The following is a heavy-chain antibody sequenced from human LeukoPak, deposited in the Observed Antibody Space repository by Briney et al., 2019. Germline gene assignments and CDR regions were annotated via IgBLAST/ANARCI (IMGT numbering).Heavy chain of an antibody. CDR3: ARDSDIVVVVPAPGDNWFDP. CDR2: IIPIFGTA. D-gene: IGHD2-15*01. V-gene: IGHV1-69*06. J-gene: IGHJ5*02. Sequence: SVKVSCKASGGTFSSYAISWVRQAPGQGLEWMGRIIPIFGTANYAQKFQGRVTITADKSTSTAYMELSSLRSEDTAVYHCARDSDIVVVVPAPGDNWFDPWGQGTLVTVSS. CDR1: GGTFSSYA.